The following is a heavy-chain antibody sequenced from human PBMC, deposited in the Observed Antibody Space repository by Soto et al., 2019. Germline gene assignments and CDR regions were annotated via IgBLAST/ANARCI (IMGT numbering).Heavy chain of an antibody. V-gene: IGHV1-3*01. CDR2: INGGSGNT. CDR3: ARVPPWGNSAGDYYIQHYDS. J-gene: IGHJ4*02. D-gene: IGHD3-10*01. Sequence: ASVKVSCKSSGFTFTSYSIHWLRQAPGQRPQWMGWINGGSGNTKYSQDFQGRVTFTRDAFATTAYLELSSLRSEDTAVYYCARVPPWGNSAGDYYIQHYDSWGQGTPVTVSS. CDR1: GFTFTSYS.